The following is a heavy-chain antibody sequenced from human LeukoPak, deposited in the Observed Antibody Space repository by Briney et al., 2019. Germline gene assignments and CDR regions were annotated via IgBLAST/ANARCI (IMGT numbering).Heavy chain of an antibody. D-gene: IGHD6-13*01. CDR1: GFTFSSYA. CDR2: ISGGGGNT. V-gene: IGHV3-23*01. Sequence: GGSLRLSCAASGFTFSSYAMSWVRQAPGKGLEWVSAISGGGGNTYYADSVKGRFTISRDNSKNTLYLQMNSLRAEDAAVFYCAKHAAAASFFDYWGQGTLVTVSS. CDR3: AKHAAAASFFDY. J-gene: IGHJ4*02.